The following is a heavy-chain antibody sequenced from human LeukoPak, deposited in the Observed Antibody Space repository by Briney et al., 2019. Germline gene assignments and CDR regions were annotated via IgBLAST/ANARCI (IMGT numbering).Heavy chain of an antibody. Sequence: ASVKVSCKASGYTFTSYYMHWVRQAPGQGLEWMGIINPSGGSTNYAQKFQGRVTMTRDTSTSTVYMELSSLRSEDTAVYYCARGRQLERRYYYYYMDVWGKGTTVTVSS. V-gene: IGHV1-46*01. J-gene: IGHJ6*03. D-gene: IGHD1-1*01. CDR2: INPSGGST. CDR3: ARGRQLERRYYYYYMDV. CDR1: GYTFTSYY.